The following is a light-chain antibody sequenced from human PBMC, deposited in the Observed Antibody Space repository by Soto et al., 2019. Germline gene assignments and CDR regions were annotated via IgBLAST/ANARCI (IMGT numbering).Light chain of an antibody. CDR2: GVT. Sequence: QSALTQPASVSGSPGQSITISCTGTSTDVGTYNLVSWYQQYAGKAPKLLIHGVTNRPSGISYRFSGSKSGSTASLTIYGLRDEDEADYYCSSYSTSFFYVFGTGTKLTVL. V-gene: IGLV2-14*02. CDR3: SSYSTSFFYV. J-gene: IGLJ1*01. CDR1: STDVGTYNL.